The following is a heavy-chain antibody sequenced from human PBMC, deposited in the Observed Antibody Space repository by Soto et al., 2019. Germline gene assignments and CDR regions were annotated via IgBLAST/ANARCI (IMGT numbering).Heavy chain of an antibody. CDR1: GASIGTSNW. CDR3: ARLKTYDILNKSDY. D-gene: IGHD3-9*01. Sequence: QVQLQESGPGLVKPSGTLSLTCAVSGASIGTSNWWSWVRQSPGKGLEWIGEIHDRGSTKYNPSLKRRVTISLDKSKNQFSLNVSSVTAADTAVYYCARLKTYDILNKSDYWGQGSLVTVSS. J-gene: IGHJ4*02. V-gene: IGHV4-4*02. CDR2: IHDRGST.